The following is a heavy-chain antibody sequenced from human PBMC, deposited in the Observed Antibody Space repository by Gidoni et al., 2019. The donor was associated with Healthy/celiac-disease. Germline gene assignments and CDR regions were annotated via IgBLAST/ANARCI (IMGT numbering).Heavy chain of an antibody. Sequence: EVQLLESGGGLVQHGGSLRLSCAASGLTFSSYAMRWVRQAPGKGLEWVSAISGSGGSTYDADSVKGRFTISRDNSKNTLYLQMTSLRAEDTAVYYCAKVVWGDYEWIVDYWGQGTLVTVSS. J-gene: IGHJ4*02. V-gene: IGHV3-23*01. CDR2: ISGSGGST. CDR3: AKVVWGDYEWIVDY. D-gene: IGHD3-16*01. CDR1: GLTFSSYA.